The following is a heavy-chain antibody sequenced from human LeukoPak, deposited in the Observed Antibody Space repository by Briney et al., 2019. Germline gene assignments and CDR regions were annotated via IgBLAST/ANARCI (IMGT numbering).Heavy chain of an antibody. CDR2: IKQDGSEK. V-gene: IGHV3-7*01. CDR3: VPHYFDSSGFYYGY. J-gene: IGHJ4*02. D-gene: IGHD3-22*01. Sequence: GGSLRLSCVASGFSLSGYWMSWARQAPGKGLEWVANIKQDGSEKDYVDPVKGRFTISRDNAKNSLYLQMNSLRGEDTAVYYCVPHYFDSSGFYYGYWGQGTLVTVSS. CDR1: GFSLSGYW.